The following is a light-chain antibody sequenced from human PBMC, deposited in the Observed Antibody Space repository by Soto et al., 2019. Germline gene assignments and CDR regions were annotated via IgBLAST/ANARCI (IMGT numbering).Light chain of an antibody. Sequence: QSALTQPRSVSGSPGQSVTISCTGTNSDIGSYRFVYRYQQHPGKAPQLLMYDVARRPSGVPDRFSGAKSGNTASLTISGLQTEDEADYYCCSYAAGRTWVFGGGTKLTVL. CDR1: NSDIGSYRF. CDR2: DVA. V-gene: IGLV2-11*01. CDR3: CSYAAGRTWV. J-gene: IGLJ3*02.